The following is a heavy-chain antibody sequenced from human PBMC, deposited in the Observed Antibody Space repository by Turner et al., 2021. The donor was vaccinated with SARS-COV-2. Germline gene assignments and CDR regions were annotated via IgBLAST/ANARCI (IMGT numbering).Heavy chain of an antibody. CDR3: ARRRFMSGYSFDY. V-gene: IGHV4-39*01. CDR1: GGSISSSSYS. Sequence: QLQLQESGPGLVKPSETLSLTCTVPGGSISSSSYSWGWIRQPPGKGLEWIGSIYYSGSTYYNPSLKSRVTISVDTSKNQFSLKLSSVTAADTAVYYCARRRFMSGYSFDYWGQGTLVTVSS. CDR2: IYYSGST. J-gene: IGHJ4*02. D-gene: IGHD3-3*01.